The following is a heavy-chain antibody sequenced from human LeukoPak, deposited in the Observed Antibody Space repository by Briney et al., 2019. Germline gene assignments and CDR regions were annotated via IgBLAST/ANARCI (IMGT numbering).Heavy chain of an antibody. CDR1: GFTFSSYS. J-gene: IGHJ6*02. CDR2: ISSSSSYI. V-gene: IGHV3-21*01. CDR3: AIVDAQPEIQYYYYGMDV. D-gene: IGHD1-1*01. Sequence: GGSLRLSCAASGFTFSSYSMNWVRQASGKGLEWVSSISSSSSYIYYADSVKGRFTISRDNAKNSLYLQMNSLRAEDTAVYYCAIVDAQPEIQYYYYGMDVWGQGTTVTVSS.